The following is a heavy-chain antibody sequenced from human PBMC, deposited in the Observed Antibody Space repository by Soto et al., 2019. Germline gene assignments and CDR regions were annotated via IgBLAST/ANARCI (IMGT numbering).Heavy chain of an antibody. D-gene: IGHD3-16*01. V-gene: IGHV3-7*01. CDR1: GFTFTNYY. J-gene: IGHJ4*02. CDR2: INEDGSER. Sequence: EVQLVESGGGLVQPGGSLRLYCAASGFTFTNYYMSWVRQAQGKGLEWVANINEDGSERYYVDSVKGRFTVSRDNAKNSLYLQINSLRAEDTAIYYCAKWGGGWSDYWGQGSLVTVSS. CDR3: AKWGGGWSDY.